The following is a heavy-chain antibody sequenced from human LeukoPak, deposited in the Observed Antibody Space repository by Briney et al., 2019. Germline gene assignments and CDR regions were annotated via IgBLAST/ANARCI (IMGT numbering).Heavy chain of an antibody. J-gene: IGHJ4*02. Sequence: SETLSLTCTVSGYSISSGYYWGWIRQPPGEGLEWIGRIYHSGRTTYNPCLRSRVTISVDTSNNQFSVKLSSVTPADTAVYYCARGPGGSDYDFWSGYYTPFDYWGQGTLVTVSS. CDR2: IYHSGRT. CDR3: ARGPGGSDYDFWSGYYTPFDY. CDR1: GYSISSGYY. V-gene: IGHV4-38-2*02. D-gene: IGHD3-3*01.